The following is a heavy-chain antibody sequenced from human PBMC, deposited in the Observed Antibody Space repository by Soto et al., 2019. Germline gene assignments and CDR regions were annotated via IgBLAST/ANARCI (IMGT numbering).Heavy chain of an antibody. Sequence: SETLSLTCTVSGGSISSYYWSWIRQPPGKGLEWIGYIYYSGSTNYNPSLKSRVTISVDTSKNQFSLKLSSVTAADTAVYYCARRLAGTTSWDNDAFDIWGQGTMVTVSS. CDR2: IYYSGST. V-gene: IGHV4-59*08. CDR3: ARRLAGTTSWDNDAFDI. D-gene: IGHD1-7*01. CDR1: GGSISSYY. J-gene: IGHJ3*02.